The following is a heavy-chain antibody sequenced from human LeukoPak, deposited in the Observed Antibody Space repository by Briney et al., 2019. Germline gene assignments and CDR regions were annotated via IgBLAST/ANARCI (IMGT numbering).Heavy chain of an antibody. V-gene: IGHV3-7*05. CDR1: GFTFNNFW. CDR2: IKEDGSEK. J-gene: IGHJ4*02. D-gene: IGHD3-10*01. Sequence: PGGSLRLSCAASGFTFNNFWIAWVRQAPGKGLEWVANIKEDGSEKNYVDSVKGRFTTSRDNAMNSLSLQVNSLRVEDTAVYYCARVSGSGSFYRVFDYWGQGTPVTVSS. CDR3: ARVSGSGSFYRVFDY.